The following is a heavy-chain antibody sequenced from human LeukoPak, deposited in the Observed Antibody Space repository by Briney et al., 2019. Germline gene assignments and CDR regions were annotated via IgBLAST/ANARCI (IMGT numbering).Heavy chain of an antibody. Sequence: ASVKVSCKASGYTFSSYGISWVRQATGQGLVWMGWISAYNGKTKYAQKLQGRVTMTTETSTSTAYMELRSLRSDDTAVYYCARARQQLVWANWFDPWGQGTLVTVSS. CDR3: ARARQQLVWANWFDP. D-gene: IGHD6-13*01. V-gene: IGHV1-18*01. CDR1: GYTFSSYG. J-gene: IGHJ5*02. CDR2: ISAYNGKT.